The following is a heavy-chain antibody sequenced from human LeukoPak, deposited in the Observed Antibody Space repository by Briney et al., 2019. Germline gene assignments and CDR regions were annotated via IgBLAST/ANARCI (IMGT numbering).Heavy chain of an antibody. CDR2: INHSGST. V-gene: IGHV4-34*01. D-gene: IGHD1-20*01. J-gene: IGHJ5*02. CDR1: GGSFSGYY. Sequence: SETLSLTCAVYGGSFSGYYWSWIRQPPGKGLEWIGEINHSGSTNYNPSLKSRVTISVDTSKNQFSLKLSSVTAADTAVYYCARAAVAYNWKKRWFDPWGQGTLVTVSS. CDR3: ARAAVAYNWKKRWFDP.